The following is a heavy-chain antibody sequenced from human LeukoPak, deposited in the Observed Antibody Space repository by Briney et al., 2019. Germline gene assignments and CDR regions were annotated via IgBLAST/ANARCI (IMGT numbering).Heavy chain of an antibody. Sequence: GGSLRLSCTASGFTFINYSMNWVRQAPGKGLEWVANIKQDGSEKYYVDSVKGRFTISRDNTKNSLYLQMNSLRAEDTAVYYCARDLGYLDSSSWYVYYYYMDVWGKGTTVTVSS. CDR2: IKQDGSEK. J-gene: IGHJ6*03. CDR1: GFTFINYS. CDR3: ARDLGYLDSSSWYVYYYYMDV. D-gene: IGHD6-13*01. V-gene: IGHV3-7*01.